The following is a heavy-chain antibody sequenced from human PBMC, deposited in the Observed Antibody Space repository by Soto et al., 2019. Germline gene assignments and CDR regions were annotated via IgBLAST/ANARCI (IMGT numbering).Heavy chain of an antibody. CDR3: ARVERGTATTVVDAFDI. D-gene: IGHD1-1*01. CDR2: MSHSGGT. V-gene: IGHV4-34*01. CDR1: GGFVSSGSYY. J-gene: IGHJ3*02. Sequence: QVQLQQWGAGLLKPSETLSLTCAVYGGFVSSGSYYWSWIRQPPGKGLEWIGEMSHSGGTHFNPSLNSSFTISVDTSKKQFSLKMSSVTAEDTALYYCARVERGTATTVVDAFDIWGPGTMVTVSS.